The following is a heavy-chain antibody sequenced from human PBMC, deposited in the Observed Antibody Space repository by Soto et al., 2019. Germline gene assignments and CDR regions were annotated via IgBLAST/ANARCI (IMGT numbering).Heavy chain of an antibody. CDR3: ARGGPYYYDSSGYSDWFDP. V-gene: IGHV4-34*01. CDR2: INHSGST. CDR1: GGSFSGYY. Sequence: LSLTCAVYGGSFSGYYWSWIRQPPGKGLEWIGEINHSGSTNYNPSLKSRVTISVDTSKNQFSLKLSSVTAADTAVYYCARGGPYYYDSSGYSDWFDPWGQGTLVTDSS. D-gene: IGHD3-22*01. J-gene: IGHJ5*02.